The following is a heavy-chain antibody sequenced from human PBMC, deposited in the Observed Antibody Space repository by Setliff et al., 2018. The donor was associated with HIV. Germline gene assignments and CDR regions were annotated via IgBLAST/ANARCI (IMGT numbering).Heavy chain of an antibody. J-gene: IGHJ3*02. CDR2: IYHSGTT. CDR1: GGSISNYYW. V-gene: IGHV4-4*02. CDR3: ARGRQIGIEGAGAFDI. Sequence: SETLSLTCIVSGGSISNYYWWTWVRQPPGKGLEWIGEIYHSGTTDYKPSLKSRVTMSLDQARKQLSLRLSYVTAADTAVYYCARGRQIGIEGAGAFDIWGPGTVVTVSS. D-gene: IGHD1-26*01.